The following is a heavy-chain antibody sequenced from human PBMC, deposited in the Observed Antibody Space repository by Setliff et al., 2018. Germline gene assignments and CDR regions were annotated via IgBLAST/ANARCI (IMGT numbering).Heavy chain of an antibody. J-gene: IGHJ3*02. Sequence: ASVKVSCKASGYTFTSYDINWVRQATGQGLEWMGWMNPNSCNTGYAQKFQGRVTMTRNTSITTAYMELSSLRSEDTAVYYCARGGSGIAAAGTGKTAFDIWGQGAMVTVSS. D-gene: IGHD6-13*01. CDR2: MNPNSCNT. CDR3: ARGGSGIAAAGTGKTAFDI. CDR1: GYTFTSYD. V-gene: IGHV1-8*02.